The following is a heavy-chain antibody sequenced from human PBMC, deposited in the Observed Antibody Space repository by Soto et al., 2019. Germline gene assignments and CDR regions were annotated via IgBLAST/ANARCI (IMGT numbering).Heavy chain of an antibody. CDR3: TLGSWSAETFDI. CDR2: ILPMLDIT. V-gene: IGHV1-69*02. Sequence: QVQLVQSGAEVKKPGSSVKVSCKASGGTFSTYTIIWVRQAPGQGLEGMGRILPMLDITNNEQRFQGRVMITADKSTSTAYLELSSLRSEDTAVYYCTLGSWSAETFDIWGRETMVTVSS. J-gene: IGHJ3*02. CDR1: GGTFSTYT. D-gene: IGHD6-13*01.